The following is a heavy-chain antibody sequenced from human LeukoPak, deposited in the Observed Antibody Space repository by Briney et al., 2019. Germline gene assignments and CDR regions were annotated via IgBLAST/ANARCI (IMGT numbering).Heavy chain of an antibody. D-gene: IGHD3-10*01. V-gene: IGHV3-23*01. CDR1: GFTFRSYA. CDR3: SKDLTSDFGGDFDP. CDR2: ISDSGRNT. Sequence: GGSLRLSCAGSGFTFRSYAMSWVRQAPGKGLEWVSTISDSGRNTYYADSVKGRFTISRDNSKSTLYLQMNSLRAEDTAVYYCSKDLTSDFGGDFDPWGQGTLVTVSS. J-gene: IGHJ5*02.